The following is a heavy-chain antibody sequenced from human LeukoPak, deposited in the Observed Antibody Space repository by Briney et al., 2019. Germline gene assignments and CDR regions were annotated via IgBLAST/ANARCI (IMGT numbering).Heavy chain of an antibody. J-gene: IGHJ6*02. CDR3: ARGNYGSGSTYTGYYYYGMDV. CDR2: IYYSGST. CDR1: GGSISSSSYY. D-gene: IGHD3-10*01. V-gene: IGHV4-39*07. Sequence: SETLSLTCTVSGGSISSSSYYWGWIRQPPGKGLEWIGSIYYSGSTYYNPSLKSRVTISVDTSKNQFSLKLSSVTAADTAVYYCARGNYGSGSTYTGYYYYGMDVWGQGTTVTVSS.